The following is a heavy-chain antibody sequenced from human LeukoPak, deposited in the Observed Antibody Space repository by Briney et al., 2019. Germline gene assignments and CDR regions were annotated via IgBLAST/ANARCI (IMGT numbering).Heavy chain of an antibody. J-gene: IGHJ5*02. CDR1: GGTFSSYA. CDR3: ARGGITIFGVVIKSCNWFDP. CDR2: ITPIFGTA. D-gene: IGHD3-3*01. V-gene: IGHV1-69*13. Sequence: GASVKVSCKASGGTFSSYAISWVRQAPGQGLEWMGGITPIFGTANYAQKFQGRVTITADESTSTAYMELSSLRSEDTAVYYCARGGITIFGVVIKSCNWFDPWSQGTLVTVSS.